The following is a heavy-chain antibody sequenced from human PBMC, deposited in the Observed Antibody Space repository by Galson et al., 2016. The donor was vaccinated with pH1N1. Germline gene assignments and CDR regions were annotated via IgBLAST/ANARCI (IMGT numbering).Heavy chain of an antibody. V-gene: IGHV3-7*01. CDR1: GFTFSRSW. CDR3: ARDPLRGALDI. Sequence: SLRLSCAGSGFTFSRSWMRWVRQSPGQGLQWVANINDDGSERYYVDSVVKGRFTISRDNARNSLYLQMNSLGVEDTAVYYCARDPLRGALDIWGQGKKLTVSS. D-gene: IGHD1-26*01. J-gene: IGHJ3*02. CDR2: INDDGSER.